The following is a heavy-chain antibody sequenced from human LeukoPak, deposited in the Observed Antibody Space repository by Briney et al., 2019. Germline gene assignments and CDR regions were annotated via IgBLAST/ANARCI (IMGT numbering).Heavy chain of an antibody. CDR1: GGSISSYY. Sequence: PSETLSLTCTVSGGSISSYYWSWIRQPPGKGLEWIGYIYYSGSTNYNPSLKSRVTISVDTSKNQFSLKLSSVTAADTAVYYCARGDFDSGTYNDAFDVWGQGTMVTVSS. J-gene: IGHJ3*01. D-gene: IGHD1-26*01. CDR3: ARGDFDSGTYNDAFDV. CDR2: IYYSGST. V-gene: IGHV4-59*01.